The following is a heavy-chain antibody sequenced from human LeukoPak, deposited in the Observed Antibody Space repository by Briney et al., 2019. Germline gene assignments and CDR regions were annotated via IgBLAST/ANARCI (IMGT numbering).Heavy chain of an antibody. CDR1: GGSISSSSYY. Sequence: PSETLSLTCTVSGGSISSSSYYWGWIRQPPGKGLEWIGSIHYSGSTYYNPSLKSRVTISVDTSKRQFSLKLTSVTAADTAVYYCARSFDGSGLGYYFDYWGQGTLVTVSS. J-gene: IGHJ4*02. CDR2: IHYSGST. D-gene: IGHD6-25*01. V-gene: IGHV4-39*07. CDR3: ARSFDGSGLGYYFDY.